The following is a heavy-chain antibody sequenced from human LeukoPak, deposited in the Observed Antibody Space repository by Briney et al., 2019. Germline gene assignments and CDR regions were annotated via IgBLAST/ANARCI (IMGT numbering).Heavy chain of an antibody. D-gene: IGHD2-2*01. CDR2: IYYSGST. CDR3: AREACSSTSCPLDY. J-gene: IGHJ4*02. V-gene: IGHV4-59*01. Sequence: TSETLSLTCTVSGGSISSYCWSWIRQPPGKGLEWIGYIYYSGSTNYNPSLKSRVTISVDTSKNQFSLKLSSVTAADTAVYYCAREACSSTSCPLDYWGQGTLVTVSS. CDR1: GGSISSYC.